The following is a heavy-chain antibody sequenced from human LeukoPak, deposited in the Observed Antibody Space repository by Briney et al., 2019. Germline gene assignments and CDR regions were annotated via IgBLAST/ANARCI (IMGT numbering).Heavy chain of an antibody. J-gene: IGHJ6*02. CDR1: GFTFSDYY. CDR2: ISGIGNTT. Sequence: PGGSLRPSCAASGFTFSDYYMSWVRQAPGKGLEWVSGISGIGNTTYYADSVKGRFTVSRDNSKNTLYLQMNSLRAADTAVYYCAKQQQRDFWSGQYYYYYGMDVWGQGTTVTVSS. V-gene: IGHV3-23*01. CDR3: AKQQQRDFWSGQYYYYYGMDV. D-gene: IGHD3-3*01.